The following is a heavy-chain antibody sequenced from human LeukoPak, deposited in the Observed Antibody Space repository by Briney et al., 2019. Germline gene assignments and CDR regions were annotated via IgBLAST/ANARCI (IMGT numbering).Heavy chain of an antibody. D-gene: IGHD3-10*01. CDR3: AREDLGGLLWFGEPHYYMDV. CDR2: IYTSGST. Sequence: PSETLSLTCTVSGGSISSYYWSWIRQPAGKGLEWIGRIYTSGSTNYNPSLKSRVTMSVDTSKNQFSLKLSSVTAADTAVYYCAREDLGGLLWFGEPHYYMDVWGKGTTVTISS. J-gene: IGHJ6*03. V-gene: IGHV4-4*07. CDR1: GGSISSYY.